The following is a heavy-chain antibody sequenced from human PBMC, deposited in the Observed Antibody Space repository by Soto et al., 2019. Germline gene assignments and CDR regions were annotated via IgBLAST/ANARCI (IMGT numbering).Heavy chain of an antibody. V-gene: IGHV4-4*07. D-gene: IGHD5-12*01. CDR3: AREGSYSAYNFAHGIQLWSFDF. CDR2: IFSSGST. Sequence: PSEALSLTCTFSCGSVNTFYWSLVCHSVGKGLDFIGRIFSSGSTSFNPSLESRVAMSVDTSKNHFSLNLSSVTAADMAVYYCAREGSYSAYNFAHGIQLWSFDFWGQGALVTVSS. CDR1: CGSVNTFY. J-gene: IGHJ4*02.